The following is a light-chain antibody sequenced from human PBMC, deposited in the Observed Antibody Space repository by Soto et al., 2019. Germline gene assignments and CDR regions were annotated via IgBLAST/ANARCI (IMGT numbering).Light chain of an antibody. CDR2: GAS. CDR1: QSISSNY. Sequence: EIVLTQSPGTLSLSPGERATLSCRASQSISSNYLAWYQQKPGQAPRLLIYGASSRATGIPDRFSGSGSGTDFTLTISRLEPEDSAIYYCQQHGSWTFDQGTKVEIK. CDR3: QQHGSWT. J-gene: IGKJ1*01. V-gene: IGKV3-20*01.